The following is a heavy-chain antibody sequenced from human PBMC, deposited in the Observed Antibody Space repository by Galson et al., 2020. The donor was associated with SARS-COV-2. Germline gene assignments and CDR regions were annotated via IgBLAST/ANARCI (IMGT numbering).Heavy chain of an antibody. J-gene: IGHJ4*02. V-gene: IGHV2-5*02. Sequence: SGPTLVKPTQTLTLTCPFSGFSLSTSGVGVIRQPPGKALEWLALLYWDDDKRYSPSLKSRLTITKDTSKNQVVLTMTNMDPVDTATYYCAHRGGWFREALDYWGQGTLVTVSS. CDR2: LYWDDDK. D-gene: IGHD3-10*01. CDR1: GFSLSTSGVG. CDR3: AHRGGWFREALDY.